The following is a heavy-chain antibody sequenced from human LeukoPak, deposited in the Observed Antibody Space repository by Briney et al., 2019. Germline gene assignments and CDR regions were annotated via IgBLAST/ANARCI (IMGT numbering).Heavy chain of an antibody. D-gene: IGHD4-11*01. V-gene: IGHV4-59*08. CDR2: MYYSGIT. CDR1: GVSINNYY. Sequence: PSETLSLTCTVSGVSINNYYWSWIRQPPGKGLEWIGYMYYSGITTYNPSLKSRVTISVDTSRNQFSLKLSSVTAADTAVYYCARHYKSTRTTVFDYWGQGTLVTVSS. CDR3: ARHYKSTRTTVFDY. J-gene: IGHJ4*02.